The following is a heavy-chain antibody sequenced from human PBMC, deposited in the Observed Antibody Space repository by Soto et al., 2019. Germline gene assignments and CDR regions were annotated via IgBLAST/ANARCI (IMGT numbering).Heavy chain of an antibody. CDR2: IYYSGST. CDR3: ARVLGNARYYYYYMDV. Sequence: SETLSLTCTVSGGSISSYYWSWIRQPPGKGLEWIGYIYYSGSTNYNPSLKSRVTISVDTSKNQFSLKLSSVTAADTAVYYCARVLGNARYYYYYMDVWGKGTTVTVSS. V-gene: IGHV4-59*01. D-gene: IGHD3-16*01. J-gene: IGHJ6*03. CDR1: GGSISSYY.